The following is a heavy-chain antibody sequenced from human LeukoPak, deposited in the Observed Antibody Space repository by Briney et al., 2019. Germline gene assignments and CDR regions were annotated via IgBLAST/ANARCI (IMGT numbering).Heavy chain of an antibody. J-gene: IGHJ4*02. V-gene: IGHV3-21*01. CDR2: ISSSSSNI. Sequence: PGGSLRLSCTASGFTFSSYSMNWVRRAPGKGLEWVSYISSSSSNIFYADSFKGRFTISRDNAQNSLYLQMNSLRAEDTAVYYCARDPPGAHFDYWGQGTLVTVSS. CDR3: ARDPPGAHFDY. D-gene: IGHD7-27*01. CDR1: GFTFSSYS.